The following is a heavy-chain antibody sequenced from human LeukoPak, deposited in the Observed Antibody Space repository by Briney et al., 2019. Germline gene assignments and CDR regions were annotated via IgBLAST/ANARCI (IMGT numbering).Heavy chain of an antibody. CDR1: GGTFSSYA. CDR2: IIPIFGTA. J-gene: IGHJ4*02. D-gene: IGHD3-10*01. Sequence: GASVKVSCKASGGTFSSYAISWVRQAPGQGLEWMGGIIPIFGTANYAQKFQGRVTITADESTSTAYMELSSLRSEDTAVHYCARDGEGYYGSGSYYTLWFDYWGQGTLVTVSS. CDR3: ARDGEGYYGSGSYYTLWFDY. V-gene: IGHV1-69*13.